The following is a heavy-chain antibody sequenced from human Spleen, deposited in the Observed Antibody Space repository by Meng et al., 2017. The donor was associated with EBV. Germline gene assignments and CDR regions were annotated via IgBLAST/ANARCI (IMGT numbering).Heavy chain of an antibody. CDR2: IYYSGST. V-gene: IGHV4-30-4*01. CDR1: GGSISSGGYY. CDR3: AREGGRRVDY. D-gene: IGHD3-16*01. Sequence: GQLREAGPGLGKPSQTLSLPCAVSGGSISSGGYYWSWIRQPPGKGLEWIGYIYYSGSTYYNPSLKSRVTISVDTSKNQFSLKLSSVTAADTAVYYCAREGGRRVDYWGQGTLVTVSS. J-gene: IGHJ4*02.